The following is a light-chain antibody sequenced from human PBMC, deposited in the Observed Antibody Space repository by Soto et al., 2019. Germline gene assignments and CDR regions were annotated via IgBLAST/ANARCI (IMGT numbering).Light chain of an antibody. CDR1: QSVSSSY. V-gene: IGKV3-20*01. Sequence: EIVLTQSPGTLSLSPGERATLSCRASQSVSSSYLAWYQQKPGQAPRLLIYGASSRATGIPDRFSGSGSGTYFTLTISRLEPEDFAVYYCQQYGSSHTWTFGQGTKVDIK. CDR3: QQYGSSHTWT. J-gene: IGKJ1*01. CDR2: GAS.